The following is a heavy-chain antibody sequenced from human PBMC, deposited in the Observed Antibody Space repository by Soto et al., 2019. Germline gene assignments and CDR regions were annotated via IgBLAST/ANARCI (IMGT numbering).Heavy chain of an antibody. V-gene: IGHV3-21*01. CDR1: GFTFSSYS. CDR3: ARVAGYSSSWDAFDI. D-gene: IGHD6-13*01. J-gene: IGHJ3*02. Sequence: GGSLRLSCAASGFTFSSYSMNWVRQAPGKGLEWVSSISSSSSYIYYADSVKGRFTISRDNAKNSLYLQMNSLRAEDTAGYDCARVAGYSSSWDAFDIWGQGTMVTVSS. CDR2: ISSSSSYI.